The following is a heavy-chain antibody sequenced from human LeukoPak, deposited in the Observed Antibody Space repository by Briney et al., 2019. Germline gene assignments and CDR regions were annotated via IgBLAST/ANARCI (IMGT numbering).Heavy chain of an antibody. V-gene: IGHV2-5*02. D-gene: IGHD1-7*01. CDR2: FYWDDDK. Sequence: SGPTLAHPTPPLTLTCTFSGVSLGSNGVGVGWIRQPPVKALDWLALFYWDDDKSYSPSLKSRLTNTKDTSKNQVVLTMNNMDPVDTGTYYCAHRRPLDWNYANDAFDIWGQGTTVTVSS. J-gene: IGHJ3*02. CDR1: GVSLGSNGVG. CDR3: AHRRPLDWNYANDAFDI.